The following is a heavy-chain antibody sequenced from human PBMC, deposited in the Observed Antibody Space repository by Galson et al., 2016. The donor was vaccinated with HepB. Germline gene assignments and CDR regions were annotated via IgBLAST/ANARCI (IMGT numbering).Heavy chain of an antibody. CDR1: GFTFTDYW. J-gene: IGHJ6*02. CDR2: IKEDGSEI. CDR3: ARDRQRHYYFYGMDV. D-gene: IGHD6-25*01. V-gene: IGHV3-7*01. Sequence: SLRLSCAASGFTFTDYWMSWVRQAPGKGLEWVANIKEDGSEITYVDSVRGRFTISRDNAKNSLFLQMNRLRVEDTAVYYCARDRQRHYYFYGMDVWGHGTTVTVS.